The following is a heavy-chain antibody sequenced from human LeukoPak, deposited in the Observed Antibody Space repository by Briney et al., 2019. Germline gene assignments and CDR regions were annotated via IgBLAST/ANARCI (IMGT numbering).Heavy chain of an antibody. CDR3: ARDHCSGGSCYRSPTDY. D-gene: IGHD2-15*01. Sequence: GASVKVSCKASGYTFTSYGISWVRQPPGQGLEWVGWISAYNGNTNYAQKLQGRVTMTTDTSTSTAYMELRSLRSDDTAVYYCARDHCSGGSCYRSPTDYWGQGTLVTVSS. J-gene: IGHJ4*02. CDR2: ISAYNGNT. V-gene: IGHV1-18*01. CDR1: GYTFTSYG.